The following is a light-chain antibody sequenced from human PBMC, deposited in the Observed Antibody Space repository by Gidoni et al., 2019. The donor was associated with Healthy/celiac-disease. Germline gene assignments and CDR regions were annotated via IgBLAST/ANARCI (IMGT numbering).Light chain of an antibody. Sequence: DIVLTQSPATLSLSPGERATLSCRASQRVSSYLACAQHKPGQAPFILIYDVSNRSTGIPASFSGSGSETDFTLTIGSLEPEDFAVYYCQQRSNFLFTFGPGTKVDIK. V-gene: IGKV3-11*01. CDR1: QRVSSY. CDR2: DVS. CDR3: QQRSNFLFT. J-gene: IGKJ3*01.